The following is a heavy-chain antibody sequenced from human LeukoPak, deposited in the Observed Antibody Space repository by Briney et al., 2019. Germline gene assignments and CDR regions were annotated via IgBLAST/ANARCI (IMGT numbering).Heavy chain of an antibody. CDR1: GGSISSYY. D-gene: IGHD2-2*01. CDR3: AREVSCSSTSYDYYYYYMDV. CDR2: IYYSGST. J-gene: IGHJ6*03. V-gene: IGHV4-59*01. Sequence: SETLSLTCTVSGGSISSYYWSWIRQPPGKGLEWIGYIYYSGSTNYNPSLKSRVTISVDTSKNQFSLKLSSVTAADTAVYYCAREVSCSSTSYDYYYYYMDVWGKGTTVTVSS.